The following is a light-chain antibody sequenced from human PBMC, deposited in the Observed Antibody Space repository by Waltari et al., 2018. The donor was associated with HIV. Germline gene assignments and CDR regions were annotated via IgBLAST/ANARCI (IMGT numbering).Light chain of an antibody. CDR1: KLSDQY. V-gene: IGLV3-25*03. J-gene: IGLJ2*01. CDR3: QSSDNGGTYVV. CDR2: KDT. Sequence: YELTQPPSVPVSPGPTPRIPCSGPKLSDQYVYWYQQKSGQAHVLVIYKDTERPSGIPGRFSGSTSGTTVTLIISGVQAEDEADYYCQSSDNGGTYVVFGGGTKLTVL.